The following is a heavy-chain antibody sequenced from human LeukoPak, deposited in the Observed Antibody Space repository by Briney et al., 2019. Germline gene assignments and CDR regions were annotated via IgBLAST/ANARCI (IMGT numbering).Heavy chain of an antibody. V-gene: IGHV4-39*01. CDR1: GGSISSSSYY. D-gene: IGHD6-13*01. Sequence: SETLSLTCTVSGGSISSSSYYWGWIRQPPGKGLEWIGSIYYSGSTYYNPSLKSRVTISVDTSKNQFSLKLSSVTAADTAVYYCARHGEGSSWSFFDYWGQGTLVTVSS. J-gene: IGHJ4*02. CDR3: ARHGEGSSWSFFDY. CDR2: IYYSGST.